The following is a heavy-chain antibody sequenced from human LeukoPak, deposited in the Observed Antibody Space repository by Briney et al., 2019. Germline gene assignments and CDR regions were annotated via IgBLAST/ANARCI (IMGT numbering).Heavy chain of an antibody. Sequence: ASVKVSCKASGYTFTGYYMHWVRQAPGQGLEWMGYITPNSEATDFAQKFQGRVTMTRDTSIITAYMELSRLTSDDTAVYYCASGDYSGTKPDPIDMWGQGTLVTVSS. CDR1: GYTFTGYY. J-gene: IGHJ3*02. CDR2: ITPNSEAT. V-gene: IGHV1-2*02. D-gene: IGHD1-26*01. CDR3: ASGDYSGTKPDPIDM.